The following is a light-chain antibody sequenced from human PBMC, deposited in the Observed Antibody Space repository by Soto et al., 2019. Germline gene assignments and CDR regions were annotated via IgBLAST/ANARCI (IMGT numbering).Light chain of an antibody. J-gene: IGKJ5*01. CDR3: QHYGTSIT. CDR1: RSVGSNY. CDR2: ASS. Sequence: EFVLMQSPGTLSLSPGEGATLSCRAIRSVGSNYLAWYHQKPGQAPRLLIYASSTRATGIPDRFSGSASGTDFTLAISRLETEDFGVYYCQHYGTSITFGQGTRLEIK. V-gene: IGKV3-20*01.